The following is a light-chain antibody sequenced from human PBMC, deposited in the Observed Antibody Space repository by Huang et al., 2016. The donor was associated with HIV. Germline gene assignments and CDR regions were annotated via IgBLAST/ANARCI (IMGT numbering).Light chain of an antibody. Sequence: EVVMTQSPATLSVSPGERATLSCRASQGVNSNLAWDQQKPGQAPRLLIYGPSTRATGIPARFSGSGSGTEFTLTISSLESEDFAVYYCQQYKDWPRTFGQGTKVEIK. V-gene: IGKV3-15*01. CDR2: GPS. J-gene: IGKJ1*01. CDR3: QQYKDWPRT. CDR1: QGVNSN.